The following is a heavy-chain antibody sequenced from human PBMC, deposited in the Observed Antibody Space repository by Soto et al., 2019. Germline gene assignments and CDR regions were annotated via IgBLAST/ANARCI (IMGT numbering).Heavy chain of an antibody. CDR3: ASNSGSYVRDS. CDR1: GDSISSSNW. J-gene: IGHJ4*02. CDR2: IYHSGST. Sequence: QVQLQESGPGLVKPSGTLSLTCAVSGDSISSSNWWSWVRQPPGKGLEWIGEIYHSGSTNYNPSLKXRXTXSXXKSPNPSSVNLNSVTAADTAVYYCASNSGSYVRDSWGQGTLVTVSS. D-gene: IGHD1-26*01. V-gene: IGHV4-4*02.